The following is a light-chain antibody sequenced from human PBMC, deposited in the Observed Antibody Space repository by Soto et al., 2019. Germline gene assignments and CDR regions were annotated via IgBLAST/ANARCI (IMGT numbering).Light chain of an antibody. CDR2: EVS. CDR3: SSYTSSSIDYV. V-gene: IGLV2-14*01. J-gene: IGLJ1*01. Sequence: QSALTQPASVSGSPGQSITISCTGTSSDVGGYNYVPWYQQHPGKAPKLMIYEVSSRPSGVSNRFSGSKSGNTASLTISGLQAEDEADYYCSSYTSSSIDYVFGTGTKVTVL. CDR1: SSDVGGYNY.